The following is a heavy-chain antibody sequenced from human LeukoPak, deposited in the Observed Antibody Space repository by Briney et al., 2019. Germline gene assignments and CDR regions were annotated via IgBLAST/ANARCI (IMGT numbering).Heavy chain of an antibody. D-gene: IGHD3-10*01. Sequence: GGSLRLSCVASAITFSDAWMTWVRQAPGKGLEWIGRIRSKRDGGTTQYAAPVKGRFTISRDDSEKTVYLHMKSLRTDDTAVYYCSTDPYYGSGSYYWGQGTLVTVSS. CDR2: IRSKRDGGTT. CDR1: AITFSDAW. J-gene: IGHJ4*02. V-gene: IGHV3-15*01. CDR3: STDPYYGSGSYY.